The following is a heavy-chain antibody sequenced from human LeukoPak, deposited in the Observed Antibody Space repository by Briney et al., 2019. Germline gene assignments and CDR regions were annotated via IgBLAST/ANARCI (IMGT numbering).Heavy chain of an antibody. CDR1: GGSISSSSYY. D-gene: IGHD3-3*01. V-gene: IGHV4-39*07. CDR2: IYYSGST. CDR3: ARAVPPGRFLEWLYSNHYYYYYMDV. Sequence: PSETLSLTCTVSGGSISSSSYYWGWIRQPPGKGLEWIGSIYYSGSTYYNPSLKSRVTISVDTSKNQFSLKLSSVTAADTAVYYCARAVPPGRFLEWLYSNHYYYYYMDVRGKGTTVTVSS. J-gene: IGHJ6*03.